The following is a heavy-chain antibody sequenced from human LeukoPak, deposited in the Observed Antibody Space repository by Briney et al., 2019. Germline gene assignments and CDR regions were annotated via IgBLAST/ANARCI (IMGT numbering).Heavy chain of an antibody. Sequence: PSETLSLTCTVSGGSISSGSYYWSWIRQPAGKGLEWIGRIYTSGSTNYNPSLKSRVTISVDTSKNQFSLKLSSVTAADTAVYSCASEYSGYDSPWYWGQGTLVTVSS. V-gene: IGHV4-61*02. J-gene: IGHJ4*02. CDR1: GGSISSGSYY. D-gene: IGHD5-12*01. CDR3: ASEYSGYDSPWY. CDR2: IYTSGST.